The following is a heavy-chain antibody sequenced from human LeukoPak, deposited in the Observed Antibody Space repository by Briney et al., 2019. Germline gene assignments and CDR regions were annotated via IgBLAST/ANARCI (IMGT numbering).Heavy chain of an antibody. V-gene: IGHV3-21*01. CDR1: GFTLSSYT. CDR2: ITIRGTYI. CDR3: ARPASDYDFWSGFYPDYYYYYMDV. J-gene: IGHJ6*03. Sequence: GGSLRLSCAASGFTLSSYTLNWVRQAPGKGLEWVSSITIRGTYIHYADSVKGRFSISRDDAKNSLYLQMNTLRAENTAVYYCARPASDYDFWSGFYPDYYYYYMDVWGKGTTVTVSS. D-gene: IGHD3-3*01.